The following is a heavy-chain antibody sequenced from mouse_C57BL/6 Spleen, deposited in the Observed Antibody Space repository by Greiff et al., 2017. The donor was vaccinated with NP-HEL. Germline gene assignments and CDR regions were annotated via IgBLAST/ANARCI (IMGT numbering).Heavy chain of an antibody. D-gene: IGHD1-1*01. J-gene: IGHJ3*01. CDR1: GYAFSSYW. V-gene: IGHV1-80*01. CDR2: IYPGDGDT. Sequence: QVQLQQSGAELVKPGASVKISCKASGYAFSSYWMNWVKQRPGKGLEWIGQIYPGDGDTNYNGTFKGKATLTADKSSSTAYMQLSSLTSEDSAVYFCARSGSSGPWFAYWGQGTLVTVSA. CDR3: ARSGSSGPWFAY.